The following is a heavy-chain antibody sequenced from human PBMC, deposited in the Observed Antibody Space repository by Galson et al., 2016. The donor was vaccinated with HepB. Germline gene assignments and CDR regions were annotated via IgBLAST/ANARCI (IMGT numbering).Heavy chain of an antibody. CDR2: INPKSGGT. V-gene: IGHV1-2*02. Sequence: SVKVSCKASGYTFTAYYIHWVRQARGQGLEWMGWINPKSGGTNYAPKFQGRVSMARDTSITTVYMELNRVRSDDTAVYYCAFKNDYYDVRGSLDFWGQGTLVTVSS. CDR1: GYTFTAYY. J-gene: IGHJ4*02. D-gene: IGHD3-22*01. CDR3: AFKNDYYDVRGSLDF.